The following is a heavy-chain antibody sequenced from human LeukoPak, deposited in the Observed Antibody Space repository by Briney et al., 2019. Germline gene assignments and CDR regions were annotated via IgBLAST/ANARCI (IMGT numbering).Heavy chain of an antibody. Sequence: SETLSLACTVSGGSISSSSYYWGSVRQPPGKGLEWIGSIYYSGSTYYNPSLKSRATNSVDTSKNQFSLKLSSVTAADRAVYYCARQITGIAAAGGKDYWGQGTLVTVSS. CDR1: GGSISSSSYY. V-gene: IGHV4-39*01. CDR3: ARQITGIAAAGGKDY. J-gene: IGHJ4*02. CDR2: IYYSGST. D-gene: IGHD6-13*01.